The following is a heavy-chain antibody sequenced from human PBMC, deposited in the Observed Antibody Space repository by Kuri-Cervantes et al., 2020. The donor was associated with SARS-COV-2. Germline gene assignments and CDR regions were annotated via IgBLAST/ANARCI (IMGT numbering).Heavy chain of an antibody. Sequence: GGSLRLSCKGSGYSFTSYWIGWVRQMPGKGLEWMGIIYPGDSDTRYSPSFQGQVTISADKSISTAYLQWSSLRASDTAMYYCARLRFLEWLSPFDYWGQGTLVTASS. J-gene: IGHJ4*02. CDR2: IYPGDSDT. CDR3: ARLRFLEWLSPFDY. V-gene: IGHV5-51*01. D-gene: IGHD3-3*01. CDR1: GYSFTSYW.